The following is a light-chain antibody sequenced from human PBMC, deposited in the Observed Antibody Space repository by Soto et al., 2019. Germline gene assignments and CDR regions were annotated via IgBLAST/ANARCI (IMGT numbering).Light chain of an antibody. Sequence: QAVVTQPPSVSEVPRQRVTISCSGSSSNIGNNAVSWFQQLPGKAPKLLIYYDDLLPSGVSDRFSGSKSGTSASLAISGLQSEDEADYYCAAWDDSLNGWVFSGGTKLTVL. J-gene: IGLJ3*02. V-gene: IGLV1-36*01. CDR3: AAWDDSLNGWV. CDR2: YDD. CDR1: SSNIGNNA.